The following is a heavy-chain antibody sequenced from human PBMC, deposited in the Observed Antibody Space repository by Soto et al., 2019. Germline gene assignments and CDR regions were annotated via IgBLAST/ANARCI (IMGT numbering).Heavy chain of an antibody. CDR1: CGSFFGYY. CDR2: INHSGST. J-gene: IGHJ4*02. CDR3: ARGHGYCTNGVCRIFDY. V-gene: IGHV4-34*01. Sequence: SETLSLTCAFYCGSFFGYYWSWIRQPPGKGLEWMGAINHSGSTNYNPSLKSRVTISVDTSKNQFSLKLSSVTAADTAVYYCARGHGYCTNGVCRIFDYWGQGTLVTVSS. D-gene: IGHD2-8*01.